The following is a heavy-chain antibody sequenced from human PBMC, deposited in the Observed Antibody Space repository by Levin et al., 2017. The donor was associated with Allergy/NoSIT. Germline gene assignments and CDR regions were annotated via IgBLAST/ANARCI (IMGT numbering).Heavy chain of an antibody. J-gene: IGHJ3*01. Sequence: LSLTCAASGFTSTFTFSNYGVSWVRQAPGKGLEWVSGISSSVQNTYYADSVKGRFTVSRDNSRNIQSLHMNALTAADTAVYYCAKWLTGIWFSPFDVWGPGTTVTVSS. D-gene: IGHD6-13*01. CDR2: ISSSVQNT. CDR3: AKWLTGIWFSPFDV. CDR1: GFTSTFTFSNYG. V-gene: IGHV3-23*01.